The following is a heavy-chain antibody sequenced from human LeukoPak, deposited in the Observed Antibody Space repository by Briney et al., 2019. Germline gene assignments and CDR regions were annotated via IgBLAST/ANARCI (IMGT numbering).Heavy chain of an antibody. V-gene: IGHV3-23*01. CDR2: ISGSGGST. D-gene: IGHD4-17*01. CDR3: AKRNYGDSRDY. Sequence: GGSLRLSCAASGFTFNNYAMSWVRQAPGKGLEWVSAISGSGGSTYYADSVKGRFTISRDNSKNTLYLQMNSLRAEDTAVYYCAKRNYGDSRDYWGQGTLVTVSS. CDR1: GFTFNNYA. J-gene: IGHJ4*02.